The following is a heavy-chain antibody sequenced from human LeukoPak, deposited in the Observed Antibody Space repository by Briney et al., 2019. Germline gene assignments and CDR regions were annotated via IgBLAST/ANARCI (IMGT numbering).Heavy chain of an antibody. Sequence: SETLSLTCAVYGGSFSGYYWSWIRQPPGKGLEWIGEINHSGSTNYNPSLKSRVTISVDTSKNQFSLKLSSVTAADTAVYYCARGRVLVPAAHFYYYYYMDVWGKGTTVTVSS. CDR3: ARGRVLVPAAHFYYYYYMDV. V-gene: IGHV4-34*01. CDR1: GGSFSGYY. D-gene: IGHD2-2*01. CDR2: INHSGST. J-gene: IGHJ6*03.